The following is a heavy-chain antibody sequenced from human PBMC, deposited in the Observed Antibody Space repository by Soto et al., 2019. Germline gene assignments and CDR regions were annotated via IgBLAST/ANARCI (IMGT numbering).Heavy chain of an antibody. CDR2: ISGSGGST. D-gene: IGHD3-16*01. CDR3: AMGSHNYIWGSYPPYYFDY. V-gene: IGHV3-23*01. J-gene: IGHJ4*02. CDR1: GFTFSSYA. Sequence: GGSLRLSCAASGFTFSSYAMSWVRQAPGKGLEWVSAISGSGGSTYYADSVKGRFTISRDNSKNTLYLHMNSLRAEDTAVYYCAMGSHNYIWGSYPPYYFDYWGQGTLVTVSS.